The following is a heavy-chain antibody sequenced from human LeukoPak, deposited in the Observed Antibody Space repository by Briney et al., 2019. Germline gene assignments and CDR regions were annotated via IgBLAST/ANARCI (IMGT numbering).Heavy chain of an antibody. Sequence: YYADSVKGRFSVSRDNSKNILYLQMDSLRADDSALYYCAKDATYYDSSGYLIPFDYWGQGTLVTVSS. D-gene: IGHD3-22*01. J-gene: IGHJ4*02. V-gene: IGHV3-33*06. CDR3: AKDATYYDSSGYLIPFDY.